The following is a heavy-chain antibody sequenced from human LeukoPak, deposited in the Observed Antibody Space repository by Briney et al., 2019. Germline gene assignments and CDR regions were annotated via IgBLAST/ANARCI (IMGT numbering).Heavy chain of an antibody. D-gene: IGHD1-14*01. CDR2: INPSGGST. Sequence: GASVKVSCKASGYTFTSYHMHWVRQAPGQGLEWMGIINPSGGSTSYAQKFQGRVTMTRDTSTSTVYTELSSLRSEDTAVYYCARGGPDTTRDFRYFDYWGQGTLVTVSS. CDR1: GYTFTSYH. V-gene: IGHV1-46*01. J-gene: IGHJ4*02. CDR3: ARGGPDTTRDFRYFDY.